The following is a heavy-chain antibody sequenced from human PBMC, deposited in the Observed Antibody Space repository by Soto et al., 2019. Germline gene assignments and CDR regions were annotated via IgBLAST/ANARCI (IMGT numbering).Heavy chain of an antibody. D-gene: IGHD3-10*01. Sequence: ASVKVSCKTSGYTYTAYDIYWVRQAPGQGLEWMGWIRAYNGDTNYAQKFQTRVTMTTDKSTDTAYMDLRSLTSDDTAIYYCARAGAAPYYYYGLDVWGQGTTVTVSS. V-gene: IGHV1-18*01. J-gene: IGHJ6*02. CDR1: GYTYTAYD. CDR2: IRAYNGDT. CDR3: ARAGAAPYYYYGLDV.